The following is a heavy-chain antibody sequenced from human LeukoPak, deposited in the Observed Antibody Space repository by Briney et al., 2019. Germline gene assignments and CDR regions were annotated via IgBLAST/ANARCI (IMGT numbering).Heavy chain of an antibody. V-gene: IGHV6-1*01. CDR2: TYYRSKWYH. J-gene: IGHJ4*02. D-gene: IGHD3-3*01. CDR1: GDSVSSNSAA. Sequence: SQTLSLTCAMSGDSVSSNSAAWNWIRQSPSRGLEWLGRTYYRSKWYHDYAVSVKSRITINPDTSKNQVSLRLNSVTPEDTAVYYCARDGYYAGYDFDSWGQGTLVTVSS. CDR3: ARDGYYAGYDFDS.